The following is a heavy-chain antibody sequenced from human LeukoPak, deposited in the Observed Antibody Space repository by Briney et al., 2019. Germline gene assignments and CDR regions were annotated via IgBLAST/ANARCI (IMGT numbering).Heavy chain of an antibody. V-gene: IGHV1-69*05. Sequence: SVKVSCKASGGTFSSYAISCVRQAPGQGLEWMGGIIPIFGAANYTQKFQGRVTITTDESTSTAYMELSSLRSEDTAVYYCARVFSRDYDFWSGQIQNFHYYYMDVWGKGTTVTVSS. CDR3: ARVFSRDYDFWSGQIQNFHYYYMDV. CDR1: GGTFSSYA. J-gene: IGHJ6*03. CDR2: IIPIFGAA. D-gene: IGHD3-3*01.